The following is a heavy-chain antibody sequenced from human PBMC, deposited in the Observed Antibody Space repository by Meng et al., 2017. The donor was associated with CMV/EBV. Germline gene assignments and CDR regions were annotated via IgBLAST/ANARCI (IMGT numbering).Heavy chain of an antibody. Sequence: ASVKVSCKASGYTFTGYYMHWVRQAPGQGLEWMGWINANSGGTNYAVKFQGRVTMTRDTSIITAYMELSRLRSDDTAVYYCARVTDFWSTPWGFDPWGQGTLVTVSS. CDR3: ARVTDFWSTPWGFDP. CDR2: INANSGGT. CDR1: GYTFTGYY. J-gene: IGHJ5*01. V-gene: IGHV1-2*02. D-gene: IGHD3-3*01.